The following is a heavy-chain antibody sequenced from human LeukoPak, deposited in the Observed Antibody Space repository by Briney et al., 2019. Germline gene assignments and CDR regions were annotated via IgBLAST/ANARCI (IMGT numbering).Heavy chain of an antibody. J-gene: IGHJ4*02. Sequence: ASVKVSCKASGYTFTSYDINWVRQATGQGLEWMGWMNPNSGNTGYAQKFQGRVTMTRNTSISTAYMELSSLRSEDTAVYYCARGAPSQGYFDYWGQGTLVTVSS. CDR2: MNPNSGNT. CDR1: GYTFTSYD. V-gene: IGHV1-8*01. CDR3: ARGAPSQGYFDY.